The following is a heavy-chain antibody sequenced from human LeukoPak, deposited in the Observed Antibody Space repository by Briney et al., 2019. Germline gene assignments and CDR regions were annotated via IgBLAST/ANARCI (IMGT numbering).Heavy chain of an antibody. Sequence: PGGSLRLSCAASGFTFSSYWMHWVRQAPGKGLVWVSRINSDGSSTSYADSVKGRFTISRDNAKNTLYLQMNSLRAEDTAVYYCARGYAYYYDSSSGDYWGQGTLVTVSS. CDR2: INSDGSST. CDR3: ARGYAYYYDSSSGDY. CDR1: GFTFSSYW. J-gene: IGHJ4*02. V-gene: IGHV3-74*01. D-gene: IGHD3-22*01.